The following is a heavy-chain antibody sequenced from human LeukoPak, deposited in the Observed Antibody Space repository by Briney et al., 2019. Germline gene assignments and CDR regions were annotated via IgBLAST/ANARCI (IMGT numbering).Heavy chain of an antibody. V-gene: IGHV3-23*01. CDR3: ARAYYYHYYMDV. Sequence: GGPLRVSCAASGFTFSTYVMAWLRQAPGKGLEWVSGISASGSGTYYADSVKGRFTISRDNSKNTLYLQMNSLRAEDTAVYYCARAYYYHYYMDVWGKGTMVTVSS. J-gene: IGHJ6*03. CDR1: GFTFSTYV. CDR2: ISASGSGT.